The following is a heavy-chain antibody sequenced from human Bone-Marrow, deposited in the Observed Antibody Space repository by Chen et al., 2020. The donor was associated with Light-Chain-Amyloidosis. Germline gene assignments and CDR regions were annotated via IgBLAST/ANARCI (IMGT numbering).Heavy chain of an antibody. J-gene: IGHJ4*02. Sequence: NYWIGWVRQMPGKGLEWMGVIYPDDSDARYSPSFEGQVTISADKSITTAYLQWRSLKASDTAMYYCARRRDGYNFDYWGQGTLVSVSS. CDR1: NYW. CDR3: ARRRDGYNFDY. CDR2: IYPDDSDA. V-gene: IGHV5-51*01. D-gene: IGHD5-12*01.